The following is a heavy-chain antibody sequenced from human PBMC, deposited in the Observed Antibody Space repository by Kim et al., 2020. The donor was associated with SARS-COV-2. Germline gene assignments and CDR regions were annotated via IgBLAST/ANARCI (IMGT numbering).Heavy chain of an antibody. V-gene: IGHV3-74*01. Sequence: TTYAASVKGRFTISRDNAKITLLLQMNRLRAEDTALYFCARASSDALAVWSQGTTVTVSS. J-gene: IGHJ6*02. CDR3: ARASSDALAV. CDR2: T.